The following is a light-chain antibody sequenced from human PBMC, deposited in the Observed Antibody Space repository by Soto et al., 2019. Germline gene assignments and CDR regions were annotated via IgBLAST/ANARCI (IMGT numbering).Light chain of an antibody. CDR2: GAS. J-gene: IGKJ1*01. CDR3: QFYGRSPTWA. V-gene: IGKV3-20*01. CDR1: ENISRSY. Sequence: EIVLTQSPGTLSLSPWERATLSCRASENISRSYLAWYQQKSGQAPRFLIYGASNRATGVPDRFSGNGSGTDFTLTVSRLEPEDFAVYYCQFYGRSPTWAFGQGTKVEI.